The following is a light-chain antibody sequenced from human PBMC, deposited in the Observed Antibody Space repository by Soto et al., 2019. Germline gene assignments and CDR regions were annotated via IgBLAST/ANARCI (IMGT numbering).Light chain of an antibody. CDR1: QGIGNS. V-gene: IGKV1-27*01. CDR3: QKYDSAPWT. CDR2: TAS. J-gene: IGKJ1*01. Sequence: DIQMTQSPSSLSASVGDRVTITCRASQGIGNSLAWYQQKPGRVPNLLMYTASTLLSGVPSRFSGSGSGTDFTLTISSLQPEDFATYYCQKYDSAPWTLGKGTKVEIK.